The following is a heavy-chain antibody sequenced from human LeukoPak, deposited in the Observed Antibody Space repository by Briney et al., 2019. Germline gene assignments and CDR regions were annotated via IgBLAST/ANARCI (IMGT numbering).Heavy chain of an antibody. Sequence: TSETLSLTCTVSGGSISTYYWSWIRQPPGKGLECIGYIYYSGSTNYNPSLKSRVTISVDTSKNQFSLKLSSVTAADTAVYYCATRSTGVAATFDSWGQGALVTVSS. CDR2: IYYSGST. J-gene: IGHJ4*02. D-gene: IGHD2-15*01. V-gene: IGHV4-59*01. CDR3: ATRSTGVAATFDS. CDR1: GGSISTYY.